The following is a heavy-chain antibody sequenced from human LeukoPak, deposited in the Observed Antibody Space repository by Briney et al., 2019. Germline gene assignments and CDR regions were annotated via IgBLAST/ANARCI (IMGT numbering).Heavy chain of an antibody. D-gene: IGHD2-2*01. CDR1: GFTFDDYA. V-gene: IGHV3-9*01. CDR2: ISWNSGSI. CDR3: VREARYCSSSSCDYYDY. Sequence: GGSLRLSCAASGFTFDDYAMHWVRQAPGKGLEWVSGISWNSGSIGYADSVKGRFTISRDNAKNSLYLQMNSLRAEDTAVYYCVREARYCSSSSCDYYDYWGQGTLVTVSS. J-gene: IGHJ4*02.